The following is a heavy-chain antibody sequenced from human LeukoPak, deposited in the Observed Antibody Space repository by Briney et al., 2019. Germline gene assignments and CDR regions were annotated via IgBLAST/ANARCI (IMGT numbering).Heavy chain of an antibody. Sequence: ASVNVSCKTSGYTFTHFGFTWVRQAPGQGLEWMGWVSGYNGNTNYVQKVQGRVTMTIDTPATTAYMDLRSLRFEDTAVYYCARVSTIFLSLEGTNLQKWFDPWGQGTRVIVSS. V-gene: IGHV1-18*01. D-gene: IGHD3-3*01. CDR2: VSGYNGNT. CDR3: ARVSTIFLSLEGTNLQKWFDP. CDR1: GYTFTHFG. J-gene: IGHJ5*02.